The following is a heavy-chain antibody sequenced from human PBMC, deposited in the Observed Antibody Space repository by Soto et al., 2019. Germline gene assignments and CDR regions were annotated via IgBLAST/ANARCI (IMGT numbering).Heavy chain of an antibody. CDR1: GGSISSGGYY. D-gene: IGHD5-12*01. J-gene: IGHJ6*02. V-gene: IGHV4-31*03. CDR3: AFSGYDRYYYGMDV. CDR2: IYYSGST. Sequence: SETLSLTCTVSGGSISSGGYYWSWIRQHPGKGLEWIGYIYYSGSTYYNPSLRSRVTISVDTSKNQFSLKLSSVTAADTAVYYCAFSGYDRYYYGMDVWGQGTTVTVSS.